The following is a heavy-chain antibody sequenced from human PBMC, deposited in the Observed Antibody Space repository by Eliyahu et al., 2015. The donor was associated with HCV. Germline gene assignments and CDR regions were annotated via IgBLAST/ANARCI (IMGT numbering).Heavy chain of an antibody. CDR3: ARHKGRFGDLTSWGSEYALDV. CDR2: VYSGGNT. V-gene: IGHV4-4*07. J-gene: IGHJ6*02. D-gene: IGHD3-10*01. CDR1: GGSISAYY. Sequence: QVQLQESGPGLVKPSETLSLTCSVSGGSISAYYWSWVRQSPGKGLEWIGRVYSGGNTNYNPSLKSRLTMSVDMPKNQFSLKLNSVTAADMAVYFCARHKGRFGDLTSWGSEYALDVWGPGTTVTVSS.